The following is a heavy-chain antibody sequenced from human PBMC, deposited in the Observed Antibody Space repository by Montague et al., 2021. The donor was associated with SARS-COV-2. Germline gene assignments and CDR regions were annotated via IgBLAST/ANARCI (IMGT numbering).Heavy chain of an antibody. CDR3: ARRGRKLLPVATTIGGFDI. Sequence: SETLSLTYTVSGGSISSNNYYWDWIRQPPGKGLEWIGSIYDSGSTYYNPSLKSRVTISVDTSKNHFSLKLNSVTAADTAVYYCARRGRKLLPVATTIGGFDIWGQGTMVTVS. CDR2: IYDSGST. J-gene: IGHJ3*02. V-gene: IGHV4-39*02. D-gene: IGHD5-12*01. CDR1: GGSISSNNYY.